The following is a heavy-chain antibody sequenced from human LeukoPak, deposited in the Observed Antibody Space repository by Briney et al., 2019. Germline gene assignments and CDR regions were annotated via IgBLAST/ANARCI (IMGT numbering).Heavy chain of an antibody. CDR1: GFTFRSYG. CDR2: ISYDGSNE. CDR3: AKGGNDFYYYSLDV. Sequence: GTSLRLSCAASGFTFRSYGMHWVRQAPGRGLEWVAVISYDGSNEYYVDPVKGRFNISRDNSKNTLYLQMHSLRVEDTARYYCAKGGNDFYYYSLDVWGQGTTVTVSS. J-gene: IGHJ6*02. V-gene: IGHV3-30*18. D-gene: IGHD1-1*01.